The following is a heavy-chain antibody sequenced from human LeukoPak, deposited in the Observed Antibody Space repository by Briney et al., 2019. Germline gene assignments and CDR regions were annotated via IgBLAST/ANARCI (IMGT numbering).Heavy chain of an antibody. D-gene: IGHD3-22*01. V-gene: IGHV3-20*04. J-gene: IGHJ4*02. CDR1: GFTFDDYG. CDR3: AGAKYYYDSSGYCD. CDR2: INWNGGST. Sequence: GGSLRLSCAASGFTFDDYGMSWVRQAPGKGLESVSGINWNGGSTGYADSVKVRFTISRDNSKNSLYLQMNSLRAEDTALYYCAGAKYYYDSSGYCDWGQGTLVTVSS.